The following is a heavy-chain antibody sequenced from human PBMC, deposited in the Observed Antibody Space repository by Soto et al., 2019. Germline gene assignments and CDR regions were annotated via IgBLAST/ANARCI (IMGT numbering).Heavy chain of an antibody. CDR3: AQKAGYSGFDPFDY. CDR2: VSTSGGST. J-gene: IGHJ4*02. CDR1: GFTFSSYV. D-gene: IGHD5-12*01. Sequence: GGSLRLSCAASGFTFSSYVMSWVRQAPGKGLEWVSAVSTSGGSTFYAGSVKGRFAISRDNSKNTLYLQMNSLRAEDTAVYYCAQKAGYSGFDPFDYWGQGPLVTVSS. V-gene: IGHV3-23*01.